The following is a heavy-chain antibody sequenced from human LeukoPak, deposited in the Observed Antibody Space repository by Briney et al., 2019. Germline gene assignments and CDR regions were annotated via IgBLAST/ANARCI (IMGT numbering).Heavy chain of an antibody. CDR3: ARELHGLLDVFDI. Sequence: GGSLRLSCAASGLTFSSYWMHWVRRTPGKGLVWVSRISSDGSSRTYADSVKGRFTISRDNAKNTLYLQMNSLRAEDTAVYYCARELHGLLDVFDIWGQGTMVTVSS. D-gene: IGHD3/OR15-3a*01. V-gene: IGHV3-74*01. CDR2: ISSDGSSR. CDR1: GLTFSSYW. J-gene: IGHJ3*02.